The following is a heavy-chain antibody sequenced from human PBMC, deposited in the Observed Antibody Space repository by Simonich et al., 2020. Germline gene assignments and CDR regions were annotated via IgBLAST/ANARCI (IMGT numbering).Heavy chain of an antibody. CDR3: ARDIVSFGSSWYAFDI. CDR1: GFTFSSYA. CDR2: ILDDGSNK. J-gene: IGHJ3*02. Sequence: QVQLVESGGGVVQPGRSLRLSCAASGFTFSSYAMHGVRQAPGKGLGWVAVILDDGSNKYYADSGKGRFTISRDNSKNTLYLQMNSLRAEDTAVYYCARDIVSFGSSWYAFDIWGQGTMVTVSS. D-gene: IGHD6-13*01. V-gene: IGHV3-30*07.